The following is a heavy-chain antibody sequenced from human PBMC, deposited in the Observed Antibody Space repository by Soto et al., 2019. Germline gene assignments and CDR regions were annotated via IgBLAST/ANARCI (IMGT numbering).Heavy chain of an antibody. J-gene: IGHJ4*02. CDR2: ISDSGGST. V-gene: IGHV3-23*01. CDR1: GFTFSYYA. CDR3: VEDRWGSVASGGYFGS. D-gene: IGHD3-10*01. Sequence: EVQLLESGGGLGQPGGSLRLSCAASGFTFSYYAMNWVRQAPGKGLEWVSGISDSGGSTYYADSVKGRVTISRDNFKDTIYLQMKRLGVEGTAVNLCVEDRWGSVASGGYFGSWGQGHLVTVSS.